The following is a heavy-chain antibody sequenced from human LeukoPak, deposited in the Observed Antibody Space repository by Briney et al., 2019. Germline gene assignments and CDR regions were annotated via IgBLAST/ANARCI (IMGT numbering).Heavy chain of an antibody. D-gene: IGHD6-19*01. V-gene: IGHV3-23*01. CDR3: AKDAYSSGWLDAFDI. CDR2: ISDSGGST. J-gene: IGHJ3*02. CDR1: GFTFSSYA. Sequence: GGSLRLSCAASGFTFSSYAVSWVRQAPGKGLAWVSAISDSGGSTQYADSVKGRFIISGDNSKNTLYLQKNSLRVEDTAVYYCAKDAYSSGWLDAFDIWGQGTMVTVSS.